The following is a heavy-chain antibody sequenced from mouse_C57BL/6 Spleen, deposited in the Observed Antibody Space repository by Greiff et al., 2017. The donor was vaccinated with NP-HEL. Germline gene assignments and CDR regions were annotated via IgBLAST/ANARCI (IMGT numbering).Heavy chain of an antibody. Sequence: VQLQQSGAELVKPGASVKLSCKASGYTFTSYWMHWVKQRPGRGLEWIGRIDPNSGGTKYNEKFKSKATLTVDKPSSTAYVQLSSLTSEDSAVYYCATSYYGSSYVGFDYWGQGTTLTVSS. D-gene: IGHD1-1*01. CDR1: GYTFTSYW. CDR3: ATSYYGSSYVGFDY. V-gene: IGHV1-72*01. CDR2: IDPNSGGT. J-gene: IGHJ2*01.